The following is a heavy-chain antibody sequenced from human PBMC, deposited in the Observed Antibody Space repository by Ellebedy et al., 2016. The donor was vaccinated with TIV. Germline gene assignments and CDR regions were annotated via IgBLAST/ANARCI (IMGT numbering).Heavy chain of an antibody. V-gene: IGHV4-34*01. CDR3: ARDYDFSLDY. Sequence: SETLSLTXAVYVGSFSGYYWSWIRQPPGKGLEWIGEINHSGSTNYNPSLKSRVTISVDTSKNQFSLKLSSVTAADTAVYYCARDYDFSLDYWGQGTLVTVSS. CDR2: INHSGST. CDR1: VGSFSGYY. J-gene: IGHJ4*02. D-gene: IGHD3-3*01.